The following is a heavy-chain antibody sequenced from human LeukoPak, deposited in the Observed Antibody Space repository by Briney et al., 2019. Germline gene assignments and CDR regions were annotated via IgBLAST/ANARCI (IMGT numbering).Heavy chain of an antibody. Sequence: ASETLSLTCTVSGGSISSYYWSWIRQPPGKGLEWIGYIYTSGSTNYNPSLKSRVTISVDTSKNQFSLKLSSVTAADTAVYYCARGRNFWSGYARYYYYMDVWGKGTTVTVSS. CDR2: IYTSGST. CDR1: GGSISSYY. D-gene: IGHD3-3*01. J-gene: IGHJ6*03. V-gene: IGHV4-4*09. CDR3: ARGRNFWSGYARYYYYMDV.